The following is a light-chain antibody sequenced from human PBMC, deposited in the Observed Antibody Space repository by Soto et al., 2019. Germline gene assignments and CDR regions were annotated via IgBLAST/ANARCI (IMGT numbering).Light chain of an antibody. V-gene: IGKV2-29*03. J-gene: IGKJ4*01. CDR2: GVS. CDR1: QSLLHSDGKTY. CDR3: MQATQPRLT. Sequence: DIVMTQAPLSLSVTPGQPASISCKSSQSLLHSDGKTYLSWYLQKPGQPPQLLMYGVSIRFSGCPDRCRGRGSGTDFTLSISRMEAADVGIYYCMQATQPRLTFGGGTKVDIK.